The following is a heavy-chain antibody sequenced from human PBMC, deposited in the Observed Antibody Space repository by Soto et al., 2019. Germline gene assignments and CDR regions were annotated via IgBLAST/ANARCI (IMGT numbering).Heavy chain of an antibody. V-gene: IGHV5-51*01. Sequence: GESLKISCKGSGYSFTSYWIGWVRQMPGKGLEWMGLIYPGDSDTRYSPSFQGQVTISADKSISTAYLQWSSLKASDTAMYYCARLGDYAYYYYAMDVWGQGTTVTVSS. J-gene: IGHJ6*02. CDR3: ARLGDYAYYYYAMDV. CDR2: IYPGDSDT. CDR1: GYSFTSYW. D-gene: IGHD4-17*01.